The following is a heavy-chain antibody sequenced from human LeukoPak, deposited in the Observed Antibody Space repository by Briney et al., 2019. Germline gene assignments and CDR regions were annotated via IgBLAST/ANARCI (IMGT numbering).Heavy chain of an antibody. CDR1: GFTFDDYA. CDR3: ATGGDVGATNDY. CDR2: ISWNRGSI. D-gene: IGHD1-26*01. V-gene: IGHV3-9*01. Sequence: GGSLRLSCAASGFTFDDYAMHWVRQAPGEGLEWGSDISWNRGSIGYADSVKGRFTISRDNPKNSLYLQMNSLRAEDTALYYCATGGDVGATNDYWGQGTLVTVSS. J-gene: IGHJ4*02.